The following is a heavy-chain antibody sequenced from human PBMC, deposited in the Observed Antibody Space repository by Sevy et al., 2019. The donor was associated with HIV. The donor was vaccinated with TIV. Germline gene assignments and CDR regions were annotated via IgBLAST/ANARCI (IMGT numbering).Heavy chain of an antibody. CDR2: INWSGANT. CDR1: GFTFNDHA. CDR3: ARSTYNLHTTGFGAFDL. D-gene: IGHD1-1*01. V-gene: IGHV3-20*04. J-gene: IGHJ3*01. Sequence: LTCAASGFTFNDHAMSWARLGPGKGLEWVSGINWSGANTGYADSVKGRFTIVRDDSKRSLYLQMNSLRAEDTAIYYCARSTYNLHTTGFGAFDLWGQGTLVTVSS.